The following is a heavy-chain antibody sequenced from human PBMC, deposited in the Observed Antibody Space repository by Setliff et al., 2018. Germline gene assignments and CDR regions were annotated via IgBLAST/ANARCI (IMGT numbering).Heavy chain of an antibody. D-gene: IGHD2-2*01. CDR2: INPHNEGT. V-gene: IGHV1-2*02. CDR3: SRGRRGSTWTSDS. J-gene: IGHJ4*02. CDR1: GYSFIDYY. Sequence: GASVKVSCKSSGYSFIDYYIHWVRQAPGQGLEWMGWINPHNEGTTFAQKFQDRVTATTDTSITTAYLKLSGLTSDDTAVYYCSRGRRGSTWTSDSWGQGTLVTVLL.